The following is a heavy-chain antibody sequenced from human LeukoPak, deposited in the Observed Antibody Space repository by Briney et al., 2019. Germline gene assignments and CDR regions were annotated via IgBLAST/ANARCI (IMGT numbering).Heavy chain of an antibody. V-gene: IGHV3-7*01. CDR3: ARDVSDENGSSSRIHLDS. Sequence: GGSLRLSCAPSGFTFSNYWMTWVRQAPGKGLEWVANIKQDGSEKYYVDSVKGRFTISRDNAKNSLFLQMNSLRAEDTAVYYCARDVSDENGSSSRIHLDSWGQGTLVSVSS. CDR1: GFTFSNYW. D-gene: IGHD6-6*01. J-gene: IGHJ4*02. CDR2: IKQDGSEK.